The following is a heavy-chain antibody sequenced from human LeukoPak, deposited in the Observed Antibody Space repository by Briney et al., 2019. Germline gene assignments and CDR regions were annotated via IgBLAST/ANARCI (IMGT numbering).Heavy chain of an antibody. D-gene: IGHD6-6*01. CDR1: GGSISSSGYF. J-gene: IGHJ4*02. CDR3: ARREGARPMDY. Sequence: PSETLSLTCTVSGGSISSSGYFWGWIRQPPGKGLEWIGSIYNSGSGSTYYNPSLKSRVTISVDTSKNQFSLKLSSVTAADTAVYYCARREGARPMDYWGQGTLSPSPQ. CDR2: IYNSGSGST. V-gene: IGHV4-39*01.